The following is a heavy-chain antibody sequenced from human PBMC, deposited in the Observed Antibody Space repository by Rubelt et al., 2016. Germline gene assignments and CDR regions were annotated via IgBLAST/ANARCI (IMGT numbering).Heavy chain of an antibody. J-gene: IGHJ5*02. CDR2: INHSGST. CDR3: AREYRRERWCWFDP. D-gene: IGHD2-8*02. CDR1: GGSFSGYY. Sequence: QVQLQQWGAGLLKPSETLSLTCAVYGGSFSGYYWSWIRQPPGKGLEWIGEINHSGSTNYNPSLKSRVTISVDTSKNQFSLKLSSVTAADTAVYYCAREYRRERWCWFDPWGQGTLVTVSS. V-gene: IGHV4-34*01.